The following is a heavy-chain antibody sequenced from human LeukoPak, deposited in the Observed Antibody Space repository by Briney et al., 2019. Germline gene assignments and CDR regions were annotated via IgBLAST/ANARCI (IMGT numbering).Heavy chain of an antibody. Sequence: PGGSLRLSCAASGFTFSDYYMSWIRQAPGKGLEGVSYSSSSSSYTNYADSVKGRFTISRDNAKNSLYLQMNSLRAEDTAVYYCARDSQAAAGTEFDYWGQGTLVTVSS. CDR3: ARDSQAAAGTEFDY. V-gene: IGHV3-11*06. D-gene: IGHD6-13*01. J-gene: IGHJ4*02. CDR2: SSSSSSYT. CDR1: GFTFSDYY.